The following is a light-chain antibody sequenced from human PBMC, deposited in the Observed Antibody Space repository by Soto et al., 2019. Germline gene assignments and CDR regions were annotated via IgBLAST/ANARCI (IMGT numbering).Light chain of an antibody. Sequence: EIVLTQSPGTLSLSPGERATLSCRASHSVSSSYLAWYQQKPGQAPRLLIYGASSRATGIPDRFSGSGSGTDFTLTISRLEPEDFPVYYCQQYGSSPPYTFGQGTKLEIK. CDR2: GAS. J-gene: IGKJ2*01. CDR1: HSVSSSY. V-gene: IGKV3-20*01. CDR3: QQYGSSPPYT.